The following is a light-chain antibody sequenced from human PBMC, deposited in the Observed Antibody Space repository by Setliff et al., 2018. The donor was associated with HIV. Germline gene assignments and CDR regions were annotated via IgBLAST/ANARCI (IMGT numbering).Light chain of an antibody. Sequence: QSVLTQSPSVSGTPGQRVTISCSGSNSNIGTTTVNWYQRLPGAAPKLLIYTNSHRPSGAPDRFSGSKSGTSASLAISGLQSEDEAEYYCASWDDSLKVYVFGSGTKGTVL. CDR1: NSNIGTTT. CDR3: ASWDDSLKVYV. J-gene: IGLJ1*01. V-gene: IGLV1-44*01. CDR2: TNS.